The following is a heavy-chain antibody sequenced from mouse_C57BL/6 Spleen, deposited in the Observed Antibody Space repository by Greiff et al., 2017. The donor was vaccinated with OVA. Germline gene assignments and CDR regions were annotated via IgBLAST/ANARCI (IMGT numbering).Heavy chain of an antibody. CDR3: GRGDYGSSFAFDH. V-gene: IGHV1-4*01. J-gene: IGHJ2*01. Sequence: VQLQQSGAELSRPGASVKMSCKASGYTFTSYTMHWVKQRPGQGLEWIGYINPSSGYTKYNQKFKDKATLTADKSSSTAYMQLSSLKSDDSSFYCCGRGDYGSSFAFDHWGQGTPLTVSP. D-gene: IGHD1-1*01. CDR2: INPSSGYT. CDR1: GYTFTSYT.